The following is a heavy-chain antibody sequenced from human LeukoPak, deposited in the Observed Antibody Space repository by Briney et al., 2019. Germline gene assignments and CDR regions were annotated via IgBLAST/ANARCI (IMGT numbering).Heavy chain of an antibody. CDR3: AKAPVTTCSGAYCYPFDY. CDR1: GFTFSSYA. CDR2: ISGSGDNT. V-gene: IGHV3-23*01. D-gene: IGHD2-15*01. J-gene: IGHJ4*02. Sequence: GGSLRLSCAASGFTFSSYAMNWVRQAPGKGLEWISSISGSGDNTYYADSVKGRFTISRDDSKNTLYLQMNSLRAEDAAVYYCAKAPVTTCSGAYCYPFDYWGQGTLVTVSS.